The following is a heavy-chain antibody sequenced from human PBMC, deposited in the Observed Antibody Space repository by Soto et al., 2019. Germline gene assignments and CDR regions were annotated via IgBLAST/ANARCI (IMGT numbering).Heavy chain of an antibody. CDR3: ARDQDGREYYYYSMDV. D-gene: IGHD1-26*01. J-gene: IGHJ6*02. CDR2: IIPIFGTA. V-gene: IGHV1-69*13. CDR1: GGTFSSYA. Sequence: GASVKVSCKASGGTFSSYAISWVRQAPGQGLEWMGGIIPIFGTANYAQKFQGRVTITADESTSTAYMGLSSLRPEDTAVYYCARDQDGREYYYYSMDVWGQGNTVTVSS.